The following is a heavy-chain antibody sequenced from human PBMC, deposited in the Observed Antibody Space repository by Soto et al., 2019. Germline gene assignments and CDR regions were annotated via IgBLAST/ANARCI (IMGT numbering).Heavy chain of an antibody. D-gene: IGHD1-26*01. CDR1: GFSFSSYG. J-gene: IGHJ3*01. CDR3: ARAQYTGSYFDACDV. CDR2: IWYDGSNK. Sequence: QVHLVESGGGVVQPGRSLRLSCAASGFSFSSYGMHWVRQAPGKGLDWVAVIWYDGSNKYYAESVKGRFTISRDNSKNRLNLQMNSLTVEDTAVYYCARAQYTGSYFDACDVWGQGTRVTVSS. V-gene: IGHV3-33*03.